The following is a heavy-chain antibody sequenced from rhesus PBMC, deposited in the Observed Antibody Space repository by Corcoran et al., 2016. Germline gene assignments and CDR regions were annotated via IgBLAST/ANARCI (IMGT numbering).Heavy chain of an antibody. D-gene: IGHD3-9*01. V-gene: IGHV1S2*01. CDR2: INHYNGNN. J-gene: IGHJ4*01. CDR3: ARAGYYEDGYGYYPLDY. Sequence: QVQLVQSGAEVKKPGSSVKVSCKASGYTFTDYYMHWVRQAPRHGFEWMEWINHYNGNNKYAQKLQGRVTMTRATSTGTAYMELSRRRSEDTAVYYCARAGYYEDGYGYYPLDYWGQGVLVTVSS. CDR1: GYTFTDYY.